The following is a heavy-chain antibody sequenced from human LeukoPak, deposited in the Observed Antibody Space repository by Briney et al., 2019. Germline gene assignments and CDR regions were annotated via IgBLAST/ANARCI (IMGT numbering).Heavy chain of an antibody. J-gene: IGHJ4*02. CDR3: AREGGFCFGDTCRFFDF. Sequence: GGSLRLSCAASGFTFSTSRLNWVRQAPGKGLEWVSSISSSRDYIYYADSVKGRFTISRDNAKNSLYLQMNSLGAEDTAVYYCAREGGFCFGDTCRFFDFWGQGTLVTVSS. CDR1: GFTFSTSR. D-gene: IGHD2-15*01. V-gene: IGHV3-21*01. CDR2: ISSSRDYI.